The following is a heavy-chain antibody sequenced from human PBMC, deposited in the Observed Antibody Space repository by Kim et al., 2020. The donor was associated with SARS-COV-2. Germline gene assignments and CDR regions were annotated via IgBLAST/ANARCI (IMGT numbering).Heavy chain of an antibody. CDR3: AKDRGDTAMATPLDY. CDR1: GFTFSSYG. D-gene: IGHD5-18*01. CDR2: ISYDGSNK. V-gene: IGHV3-30*18. Sequence: GGSLRLSCAASGFTFSSYGMHWVRQAPGKGLEWVAVISYDGSNKYYADSVKGRFTISRDNSKNTLYLQMNSLRAEDTAVYYCAKDRGDTAMATPLDYWG. J-gene: IGHJ4*01.